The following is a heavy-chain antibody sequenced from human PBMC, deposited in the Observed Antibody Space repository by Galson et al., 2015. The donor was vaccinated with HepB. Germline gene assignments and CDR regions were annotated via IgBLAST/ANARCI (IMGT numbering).Heavy chain of an antibody. Sequence: SVKVSCKASGYTFTSYGISWVRQAPGQGLEWMGWISAYNGNTNYAQKLQGRVTMTTDTSTSTAYMELRSLRSDDTAVYYCARDRATIRYYYYYGMDVWGQGTTVTVSS. J-gene: IGHJ6*02. D-gene: IGHD5-12*01. CDR3: ARDRATIRYYYYYGMDV. CDR1: GYTFTSYG. V-gene: IGHV1-18*04. CDR2: ISAYNGNT.